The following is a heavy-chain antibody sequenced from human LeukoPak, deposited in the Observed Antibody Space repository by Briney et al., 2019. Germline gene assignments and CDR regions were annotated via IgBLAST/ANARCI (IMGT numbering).Heavy chain of an antibody. CDR3: ARDGGAGWYFDL. CDR1: GITVSSKY. CDR2: MQSGGST. D-gene: IGHD3-16*01. J-gene: IGHJ2*01. Sequence: PGGSLRLSCAGSGITVSSKYMSWVRQAPGKGLEWVSVMQSGGSTYYADSVKGRFTISRDNSKNTLYPQMNSLRVEDTAVYYCARDGGAGWYFDLWGRGTLVTVSS. V-gene: IGHV3-53*01.